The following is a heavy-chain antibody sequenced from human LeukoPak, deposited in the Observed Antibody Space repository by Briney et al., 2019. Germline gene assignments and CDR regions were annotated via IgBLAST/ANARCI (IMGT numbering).Heavy chain of an antibody. J-gene: IGHJ4*02. CDR2: INPDGGIT. Sequence: GGSLRLSCADSEFTLSNYWVHWVRQPPGKGLVRVSRINPDGGITNYADSVRGRFTISRDNAKNTLYLQMNSLRAEDTAVYYCARDFTGYSDIWGQGTLVTVSS. CDR1: EFTLSNYW. D-gene: IGHD5-12*01. CDR3: ARDFTGYSDI. V-gene: IGHV3-74*01.